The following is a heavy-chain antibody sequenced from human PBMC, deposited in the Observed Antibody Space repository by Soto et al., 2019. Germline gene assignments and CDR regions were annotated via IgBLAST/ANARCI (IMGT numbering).Heavy chain of an antibody. CDR2: IYYIGNT. V-gene: IGHV4-30-4*01. D-gene: IGHD2-15*01. J-gene: IGHJ4*02. CDR3: ARARGARYFDY. CDR1: GGSISSGDYY. Sequence: QVQLQESGPGLVKPSQTLSLTCTVSGGSISSGDYYWSWIRQPPGKGLEWNGYIYYIGNTYYNPSLKSRVTISVDTSKNQFSLKLSSVTAADTAVYYCARARGARYFDYWGQGTLVTVSS.